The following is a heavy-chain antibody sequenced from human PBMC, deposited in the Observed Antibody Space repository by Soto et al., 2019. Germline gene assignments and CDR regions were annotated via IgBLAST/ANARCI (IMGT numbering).Heavy chain of an antibody. CDR3: ARDAPLGGTTTYYYYYGMDV. J-gene: IGHJ6*02. CDR2: IKQDGSEK. V-gene: IGHV3-7*01. D-gene: IGHD1-7*01. CDR1: GFTFSSYW. Sequence: PGGSLRLSCAASGFTFSSYWMSWVRQVPGKGLEWVANIKQDGSEKYYVDSVKGRFTISRDNAKNSLYLQMNSLRAEDTAVYYCARDAPLGGTTTYYYYYGMDVWGQGTTVTVS.